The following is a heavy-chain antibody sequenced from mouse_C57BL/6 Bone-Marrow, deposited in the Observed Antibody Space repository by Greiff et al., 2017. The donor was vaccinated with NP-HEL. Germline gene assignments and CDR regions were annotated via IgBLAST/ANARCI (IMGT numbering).Heavy chain of an antibody. CDR3: ARWDYAWFAY. V-gene: IGHV1-69*01. Sequence: QVQLQQPGAELVMPGASVKLSCKASGYTFTSYWMHWVKQRPGQGLEWIGEIDPSDSYTHYNQKFKGKSTLTVDKSSSTAYMQLSSLTSEDSAVYYCARWDYAWFAYWGQGTLVTVSA. D-gene: IGHD2-4*01. J-gene: IGHJ3*01. CDR2: IDPSDSYT. CDR1: GYTFTSYW.